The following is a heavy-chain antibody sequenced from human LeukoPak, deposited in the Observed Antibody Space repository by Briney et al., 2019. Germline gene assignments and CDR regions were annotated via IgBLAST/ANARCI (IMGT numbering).Heavy chain of an antibody. CDR1: GGSISSSY. CDR2: IHYSGST. D-gene: IGHD7-27*01. J-gene: IGHJ5*02. CDR3: ARHDPGWFDT. Sequence: SGTLPLTCTVSGGSISSSYWSWIRQPPGKGLEWIGYIHYSGSTNYNPSLKSRATISVDTSKAHFSLKLSSATAADTAVYYCARHDPGWFDTWGQGTLVTVSS. V-gene: IGHV4-59*08.